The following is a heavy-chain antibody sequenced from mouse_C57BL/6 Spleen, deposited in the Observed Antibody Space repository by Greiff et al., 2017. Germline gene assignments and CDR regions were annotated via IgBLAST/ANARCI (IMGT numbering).Heavy chain of an antibody. D-gene: IGHD1-1*01. V-gene: IGHV1-62-2*01. CDR2: FYPGSGSI. J-gene: IGHJ3*01. CDR1: GYTFTEYT. Sequence: QVHVKQSGAELVKPGASVKLSCKASGYTFTEYTIHWVKQRSGQGLEWIGWFYPGSGSIKYNEKFKDKATLTADKSSSTVYMELSSLTSEDAAVYFCARHEDYCGSSYFAYWGQGTLVTVSA. CDR3: ARHEDYCGSSYFAY.